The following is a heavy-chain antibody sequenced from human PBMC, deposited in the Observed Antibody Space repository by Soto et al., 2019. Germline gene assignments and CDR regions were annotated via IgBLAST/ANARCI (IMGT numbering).Heavy chain of an antibody. CDR2: ISSSSSYI. D-gene: IGHD2-2*02. J-gene: IGHJ4*02. Sequence: EVQLVESGGGLVKPGGSLRLSCAASGFTFSSYSMNWVRQAPGKGREWVSSISSSSSYIYYADSVKGRFTISRDNAKNSLYLQMNSLRAEDTAVYYCARVLTCSSTSCYTGDYWGQGTLVTVSS. V-gene: IGHV3-21*01. CDR1: GFTFSSYS. CDR3: ARVLTCSSTSCYTGDY.